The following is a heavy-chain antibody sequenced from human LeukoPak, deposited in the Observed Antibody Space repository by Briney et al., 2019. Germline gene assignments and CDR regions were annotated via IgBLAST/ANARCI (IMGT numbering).Heavy chain of an antibody. CDR3: AKDQDYYDSSGNFDY. Sequence: GGSLRLSCVGSGFTFSSYSMKWVRQAPGKGLEWVSSISSSSSYIDYADSVKGRFTISRDNSKNTLYLQMNSLRAEDTAVYYCAKDQDYYDSSGNFDYWGQGTLVTVSS. D-gene: IGHD3-22*01. V-gene: IGHV3-21*04. CDR1: GFTFSSYS. J-gene: IGHJ4*02. CDR2: ISSSSSYI.